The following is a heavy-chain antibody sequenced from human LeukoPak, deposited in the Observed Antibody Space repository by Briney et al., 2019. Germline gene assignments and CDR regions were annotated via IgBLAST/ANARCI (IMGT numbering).Heavy chain of an antibody. CDR2: IYYSGST. J-gene: IGHJ4*02. Sequence: SETLSLTCTVSGGSISSGGYYWSWIRQHPGKGLEWIGYIYYSGSTYYNPSLKSRVTISVDTSKNQFPLKLSSVTAADTAVYYCARIGSSGRYGPGDFDYWGQGTLVTVSS. D-gene: IGHD6-19*01. CDR1: GGSISSGGYY. V-gene: IGHV4-31*03. CDR3: ARIGSSGRYGPGDFDY.